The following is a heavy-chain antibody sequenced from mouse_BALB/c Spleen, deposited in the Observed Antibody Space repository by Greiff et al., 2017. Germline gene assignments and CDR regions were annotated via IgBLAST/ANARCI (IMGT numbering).Heavy chain of an antibody. V-gene: IGHV1-28*01. D-gene: IGHD5-5*01. Sequence: QLQQSGPELMKPGASVKISCKASGYSFTSYYMHWVKQSHGKSLEWIGYIDPFNGGTSYNQKFKGKATLTVDKSSSTAYMHLSSLTSEDSAVYYCARSLPLDYWGQGTTLTVSS. CDR3: ARSLPLDY. CDR2: IDPFNGGT. CDR1: GYSFTSYY. J-gene: IGHJ2*01.